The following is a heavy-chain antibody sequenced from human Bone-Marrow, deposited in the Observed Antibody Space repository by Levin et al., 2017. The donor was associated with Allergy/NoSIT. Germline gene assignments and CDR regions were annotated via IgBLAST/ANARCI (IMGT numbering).Heavy chain of an antibody. J-gene: IGHJ4*02. Sequence: SETLSLTCTVSGGSISSSDYYWSWIRQPPGKGLEWIGYIYYSGTTYYNPSLQSRVTISVDTSKNQFSLELSSVTAADTALYYCARAGHSGYDYYGYWGQGTLVTVSS. D-gene: IGHD5-12*01. CDR2: IYYSGTT. CDR3: ARAGHSGYDYYGY. CDR1: GGSISSSDYY. V-gene: IGHV4-30-4*01.